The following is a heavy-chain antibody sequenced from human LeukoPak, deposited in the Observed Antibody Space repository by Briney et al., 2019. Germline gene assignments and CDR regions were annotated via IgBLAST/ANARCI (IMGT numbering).Heavy chain of an antibody. CDR2: IYYSGST. CDR1: GGSIRSSSYY. CDR3: ARQLWFGAVIYFDY. D-gene: IGHD3-10*01. J-gene: IGHJ4*02. V-gene: IGHV4-39*01. Sequence: PSETLSLTCTVSGGSIRSSSYYWGWIRQPPGTGLEWIGSIYYSGSTYYNPSLKSRVTISVDTSKNQFSLKLSSVTAADTAVYYCARQLWFGAVIYFDYWGQGTLVTVSS.